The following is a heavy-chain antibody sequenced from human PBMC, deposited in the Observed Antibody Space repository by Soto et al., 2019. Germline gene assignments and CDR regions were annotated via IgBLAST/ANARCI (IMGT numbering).Heavy chain of an antibody. CDR2: ISGSGGST. V-gene: IGHV3-23*01. Sequence: GGSLRLSCAASGFTFSSYAMSWVRQAPGKGLEWVSAISGSGGSTYYADSVKGRFTISRDNSKNTLYLQMNSLRAEDTAVYYCAKVNVHCDFWSGYYYFDYWGQGTLVTVSS. J-gene: IGHJ4*02. CDR3: AKVNVHCDFWSGYYYFDY. CDR1: GFTFSSYA. D-gene: IGHD3-3*01.